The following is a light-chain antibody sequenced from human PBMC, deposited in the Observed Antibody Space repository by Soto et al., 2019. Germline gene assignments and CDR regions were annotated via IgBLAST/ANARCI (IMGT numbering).Light chain of an antibody. J-gene: IGKJ1*01. CDR2: AAS. V-gene: IGKV1-39*01. Sequence: DIQMTQSPSSLSASVGDRVTITCRASQSISSYLNWYQQKPGKAPKLLIYAASSLQSGVPSRFSGSGSGTDFTLTISSLQPEDFATYYCQQRYITLCKFGQGNKVDIK. CDR3: QQRYITLCK. CDR1: QSISSY.